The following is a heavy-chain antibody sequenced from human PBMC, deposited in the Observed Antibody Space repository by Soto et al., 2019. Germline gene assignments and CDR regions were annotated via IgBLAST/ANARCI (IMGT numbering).Heavy chain of an antibody. J-gene: IGHJ4*02. CDR2: ISSSSSYI. CDR1: GFTLSSYS. Sequence: EVQLVESGGGLVKPGGSLRLSCAASGFTLSSYSMNWVRQAPGKGLEWVSSISSSSSYIYYADSVKGRFTISRDNAKNSLYLQMNSLRAEDTAVYYCARDLSHNWNDVGGDYWGQGTLVTVSS. V-gene: IGHV3-21*01. CDR3: ARDLSHNWNDVGGDY. D-gene: IGHD1-20*01.